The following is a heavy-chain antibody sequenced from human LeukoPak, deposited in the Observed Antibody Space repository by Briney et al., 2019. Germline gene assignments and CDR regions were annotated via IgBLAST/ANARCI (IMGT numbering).Heavy chain of an antibody. D-gene: IGHD3-22*01. CDR2: ISWNSGSI. V-gene: IGHV3-9*01. CDR3: AKDLSDYYDSSGFDY. CDR1: GFTFDDYA. J-gene: IGHJ4*02. Sequence: GGSLRLSCAASGFTFDDYAMHWVRQASGKGLEWVSGISWNSGSIGYADSVKGRFTISRDNAKNSLYLQMNSLRAEDTALYYCAKDLSDYYDSSGFDYWGQGTLVTVSS.